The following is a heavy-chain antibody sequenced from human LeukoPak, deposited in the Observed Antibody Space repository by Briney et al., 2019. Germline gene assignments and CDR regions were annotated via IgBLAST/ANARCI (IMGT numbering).Heavy chain of an antibody. V-gene: IGHV3-30-3*01. Sequence: GRSLRLSCAASGFTFSSYAMHWVSQAPGKGLEWVAVISYDGSNKYYADSVKGRFTISRDNSKNTLYLQMNSLRAEDTAVYYCARRQLYFDYWGQGTLVTVSS. CDR2: ISYDGSNK. J-gene: IGHJ4*02. CDR1: GFTFSSYA. CDR3: ARRQLYFDY. D-gene: IGHD5-18*01.